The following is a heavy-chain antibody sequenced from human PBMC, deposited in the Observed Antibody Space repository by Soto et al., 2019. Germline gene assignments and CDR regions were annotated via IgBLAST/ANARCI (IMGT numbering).Heavy chain of an antibody. D-gene: IGHD5-18*01. CDR1: GCSIIRSNW. J-gene: IGHJ6*02. Sequence: SETLSLTLAVSGCSIIRSNWCSWVRQPPGKGLEWIGEIYHSGSTNYNPSLKSRVTISVDKSKNQFSLTLSSVTAADTAVYYCAREGYANRNSPYYSGMDVWGQGTTVTVSS. CDR2: IYHSGST. CDR3: AREGYANRNSPYYSGMDV. V-gene: IGHV4-4*02.